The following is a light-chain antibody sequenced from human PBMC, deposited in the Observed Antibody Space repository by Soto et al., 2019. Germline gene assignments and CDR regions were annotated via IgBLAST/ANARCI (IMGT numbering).Light chain of an antibody. Sequence: DIQMTQSPSTRSASVGDRVTTTFRASQSISSWLAWYQQKPGKAPKLLIYKASSLESGVPSRFSGSGSGTEFSLTISSLQTDDFATYYCQQYNHYWTFGQGTKVDIK. CDR1: QSISSW. CDR3: QQYNHYWT. CDR2: KAS. J-gene: IGKJ1*01. V-gene: IGKV1-5*03.